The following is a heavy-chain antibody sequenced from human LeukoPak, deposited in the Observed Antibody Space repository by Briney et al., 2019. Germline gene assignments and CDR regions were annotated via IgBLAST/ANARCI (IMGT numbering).Heavy chain of an antibody. CDR1: GFTFSAHY. CDR2: IWYDGSNK. CDR3: ARGEQLNYFAY. D-gene: IGHD1-26*01. Sequence: GGSLRLSCTPSGFTFSAHYMDWVRQAPGKGLEWVAVIWYDGSNKYYADSVKGRFTISRDNSNNTLYLQMYSLRAEDTAVYYCARGEQLNYFAYWGQGALVTVSS. V-gene: IGHV3-33*08. J-gene: IGHJ4*02.